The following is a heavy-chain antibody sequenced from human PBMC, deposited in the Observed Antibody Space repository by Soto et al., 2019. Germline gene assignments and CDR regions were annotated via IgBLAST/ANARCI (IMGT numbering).Heavy chain of an antibody. V-gene: IGHV3-23*01. CDR3: AKDGPRRDGVVD. J-gene: IGHJ4*02. Sequence: EVPLLESGGGLVQPGGSLRLSCAASGFTFSSYAMTWVRQAPGKGLEWVSAITGSGGSTYYAASVKGRFTISRDNSKNTLSLQMNRLRAEDTAVYYCAKDGPRRDGVVDWGQGTLVTVSS. CDR1: GFTFSSYA. CDR2: ITGSGGST.